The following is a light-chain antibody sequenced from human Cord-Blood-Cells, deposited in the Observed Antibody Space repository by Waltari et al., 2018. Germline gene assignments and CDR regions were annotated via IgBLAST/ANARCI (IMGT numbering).Light chain of an antibody. Sequence: DIQMTRSPSPLSASVGDRVTITCRASQSISSWLAWYQQKPGKAPKLLIYKASSLESGVPSRFSGSGSGTEFTLTISSLQPDDFATYYCQQYNSYWTFGQGTKVEIK. J-gene: IGKJ1*01. CDR1: QSISSW. V-gene: IGKV1-5*03. CDR2: KAS. CDR3: QQYNSYWT.